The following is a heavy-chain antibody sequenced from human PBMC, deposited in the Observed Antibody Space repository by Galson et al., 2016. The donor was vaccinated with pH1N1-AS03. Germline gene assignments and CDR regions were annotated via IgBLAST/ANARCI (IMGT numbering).Heavy chain of an antibody. CDR3: ARNSSWGGGLDH. D-gene: IGHD3-22*01. J-gene: IGHJ4*02. CDR1: GYTFTSHV. V-gene: IGHV1-3*04. CDR2: INTDTGYT. Sequence: SVKVSCKASGYTFTSHVVDWVRQAPGQSLEWMGWINTDTGYTKYSQKFQGRVTITKDTSATTAYMELNSLTSEDTAVYYCARNSSWGGGLDHWGQGTLVTVSS.